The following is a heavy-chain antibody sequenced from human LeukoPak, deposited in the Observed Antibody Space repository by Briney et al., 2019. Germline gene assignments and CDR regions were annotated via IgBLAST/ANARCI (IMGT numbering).Heavy chain of an antibody. V-gene: IGHV3-15*01. J-gene: IGHJ4*02. CDR2: IKSKTDGGTT. CDR3: TREAVTANGYFDY. D-gene: IGHD2-21*02. Sequence: GGSLRLSCAASGFTFSNAWMAWVRQAPGKGLEWVGRIKSKTDGGTTDYAAPVKGRFPISRDDSKNTLYLQMNSLKTEDTAVYYCTREAVTANGYFDYWGQGTLVTVSS. CDR1: GFTFSNAW.